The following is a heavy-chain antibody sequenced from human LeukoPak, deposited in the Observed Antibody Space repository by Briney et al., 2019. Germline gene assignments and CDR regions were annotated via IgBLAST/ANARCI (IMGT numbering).Heavy chain of an antibody. J-gene: IGHJ4*02. CDR1: GFTFSSYA. CDR3: AREHIVVVTAIPSSSLDY. Sequence: PGRSLRLSCAASGFTFSSYAMHWVRQAPGKGLEWVAVISYDGSNKYYADSVKGRFTISRDNSKNTLYLQMNSLRAEDTAVYYCAREHIVVVTAIPSSSLDYWGQGTLVTVSS. D-gene: IGHD2-21*02. V-gene: IGHV3-30-3*01. CDR2: ISYDGSNK.